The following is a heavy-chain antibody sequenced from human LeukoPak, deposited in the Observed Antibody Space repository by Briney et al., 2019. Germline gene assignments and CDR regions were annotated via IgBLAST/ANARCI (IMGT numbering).Heavy chain of an antibody. J-gene: IGHJ3*02. CDR3: ARSQDIVVVVAVVGAFDI. D-gene: IGHD2-15*01. V-gene: IGHV3-48*01. CDR2: ISSSSSTI. Sequence: GGSLRLSCAASGFTFSSYSMNWVRQAPGKGLEWVSYISSSSSTIYYADSVKGRFTISRDNAKNSLYLQMNSLRAEDTAVYYCARSQDIVVVVAVVGAFDIWGQGTMVTVSS. CDR1: GFTFSSYS.